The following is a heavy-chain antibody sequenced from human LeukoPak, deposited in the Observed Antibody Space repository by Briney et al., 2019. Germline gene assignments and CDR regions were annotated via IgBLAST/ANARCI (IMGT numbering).Heavy chain of an antibody. CDR1: GYTVTSYA. CDR2: INTNTGNP. CDR3: ARITMVDPN. J-gene: IGHJ4*02. V-gene: IGHV7-4-1*02. D-gene: IGHD4/OR15-4a*01. Sequence: GASGKVSCKASGYTVTSYAMNWVRQATGQWLEWMGWINTNTGNPTYAQGFTGRFVFSLDTSVSTAYLQISSLKAEDTAVYYCARITMVDPNWGQGTLVTVSS.